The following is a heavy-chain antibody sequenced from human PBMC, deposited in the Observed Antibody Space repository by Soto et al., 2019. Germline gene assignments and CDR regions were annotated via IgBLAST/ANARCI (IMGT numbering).Heavy chain of an antibody. CDR3: ARVLQYFDSRGSSFYFFDY. D-gene: IGHD3-22*01. V-gene: IGHV4-30-4*01. CDR1: GGSINSGDYY. CDR2: IYYSGST. J-gene: IGHJ4*02. Sequence: NPSETLSLTCTVSGGSINSGDYYWSWLGQPPGKGLEWLGYIYYSGSTYNSPSITGRFSMSIDMSKNQFSLKLKSVTAADTAVYHCARVLQYFDSRGSSFYFFDYWGQGMLVTVSS.